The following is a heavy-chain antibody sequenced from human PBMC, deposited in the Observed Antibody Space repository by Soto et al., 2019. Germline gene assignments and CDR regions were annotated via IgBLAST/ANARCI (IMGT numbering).Heavy chain of an antibody. J-gene: IGHJ5*02. CDR1: GDSVSSGDYY. V-gene: IGHV4-61*08. Sequence: SETLSLTCSVSGDSVSSGDYYWSWIRQPPGKGLGWIGHVYFSGSTNYIPSLKSRLTMSVDTAKNQFSLKLNSVTAADTAVYYCARIPVDTYMIYWSDPWGQGTQVTVSS. CDR3: ARIPVDTYMIYWSDP. CDR2: VYFSGST. D-gene: IGHD3-16*01.